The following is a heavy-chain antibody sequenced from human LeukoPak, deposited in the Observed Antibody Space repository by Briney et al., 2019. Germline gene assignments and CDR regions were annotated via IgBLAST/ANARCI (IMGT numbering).Heavy chain of an antibody. D-gene: IGHD3-10*01. V-gene: IGHV3-53*04. J-gene: IGHJ4*02. Sequence: GGSLRLSCAASGFTVSSNYMSWVRQAPGKGLEWVSVIYSGGSTYYADSVKGRFTISRHNSKNTLYLQMNSLRAEDTAVYYCARHSYMVRGVFDYWGQGTLVTVSS. CDR3: ARHSYMVRGVFDY. CDR1: GFTVSSNY. CDR2: IYSGGST.